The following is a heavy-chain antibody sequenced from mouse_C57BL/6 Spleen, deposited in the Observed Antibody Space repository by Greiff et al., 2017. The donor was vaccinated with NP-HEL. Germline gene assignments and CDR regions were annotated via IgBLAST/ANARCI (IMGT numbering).Heavy chain of an antibody. D-gene: IGHD1-1*01. J-gene: IGHJ2*01. CDR2: IDPSDSYT. CDR3: ARWGTTVLDY. CDR1: GYTFTSYW. Sequence: QVQLQQPGAELVKPGASVKLSCKASGYTFTSYWMQWVNQRPGQGLEWIGEIDPSDSYTNYNQKFKGKATLTVDTSSSTAYMQLSSLTSEDSAVYYCARWGTTVLDYWGQGTTLTVSS. V-gene: IGHV1-50*01.